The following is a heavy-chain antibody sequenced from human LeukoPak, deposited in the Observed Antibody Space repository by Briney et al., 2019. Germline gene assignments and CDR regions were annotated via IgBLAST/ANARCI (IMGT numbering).Heavy chain of an antibody. CDR1: GYSFTRYW. Sequence: GESLKISCKGSGYSFTRYWIAWVRQMPGKGLEWMGIIYPGDSDTRYSPSFQGQVIISADKSISTAYLQWKSLKASDTAMYYCARLMSPVSIMGPDAFGIWGQGTMVTVSS. D-gene: IGHD2-8*01. CDR3: ARLMSPVSIMGPDAFGI. J-gene: IGHJ3*02. V-gene: IGHV5-51*01. CDR2: IYPGDSDT.